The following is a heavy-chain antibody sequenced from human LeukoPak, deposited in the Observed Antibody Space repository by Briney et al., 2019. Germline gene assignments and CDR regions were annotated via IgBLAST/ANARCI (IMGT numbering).Heavy chain of an antibody. J-gene: IGHJ3*02. D-gene: IGHD3-9*01. CDR3: ARAYYDILTGYYLSAFDI. CDR2: MNPNSGNT. Sequence: ASVKASCKASGYTFTSYDINWVRQATGQGLEWMGWMNPNSGNTGYAQKFQGRVTMTRNTSISTAYMELSSLRSEDTAVYYCARAYYDILTGYYLSAFDIWGQGTMVTVSS. V-gene: IGHV1-8*01. CDR1: GYTFTSYD.